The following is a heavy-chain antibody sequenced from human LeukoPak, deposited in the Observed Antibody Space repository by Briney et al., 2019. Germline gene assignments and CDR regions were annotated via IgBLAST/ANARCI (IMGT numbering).Heavy chain of an antibody. Sequence: SVKVSCKASGGTFSSYDISWVRQAPGQGLEWMGGIIPIFGTANYAQKFQGGVTITADESASTAYMELSSLRSEDTAVYYCASAYYYGSGSYYNPYYFEYWGQGTLVTVSS. V-gene: IGHV1-69*01. J-gene: IGHJ4*02. CDR2: IIPIFGTA. CDR3: ASAYYYGSGSYYNPYYFEY. D-gene: IGHD3-10*01. CDR1: GGTFSSYD.